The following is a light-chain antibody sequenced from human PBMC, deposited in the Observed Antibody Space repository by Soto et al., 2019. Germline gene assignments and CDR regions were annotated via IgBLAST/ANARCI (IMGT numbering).Light chain of an antibody. CDR2: GAS. Sequence: EIVMTQSPATLSVSPGERATLSCSASQSVSSNLAWYLQTPGQAPRLLIYGASTRATGIPARFSGSGSGTEFTLIISSLQSEDFAVYYCQKYNNWPQTFGQGTKVEIK. J-gene: IGKJ1*01. CDR3: QKYNNWPQT. CDR1: QSVSSN. V-gene: IGKV3-15*01.